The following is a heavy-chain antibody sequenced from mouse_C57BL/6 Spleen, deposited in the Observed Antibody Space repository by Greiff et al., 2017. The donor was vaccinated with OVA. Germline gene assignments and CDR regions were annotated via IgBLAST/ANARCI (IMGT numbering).Heavy chain of an antibody. CDR2: IYPRSGNT. Sequence: VQGVESGAELARPGASVKLSCKASGYTFTSYGISWVKQRTGQGLEWIGEIYPRSGNTYYNEKFKGKATLTADKSSSTAYMELRSLTSEDSAVYFCAREEDGYYDYWGQGTTLTVSS. D-gene: IGHD2-3*01. CDR3: AREEDGYYDY. V-gene: IGHV1-81*01. J-gene: IGHJ2*01. CDR1: GYTFTSYG.